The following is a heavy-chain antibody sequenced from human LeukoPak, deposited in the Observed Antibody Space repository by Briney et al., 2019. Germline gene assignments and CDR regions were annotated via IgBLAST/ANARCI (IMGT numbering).Heavy chain of an antibody. CDR1: GFTFSNYW. V-gene: IGHV3-74*01. J-gene: IGHJ4*02. Sequence: GGSLRLSCAASGFTFSNYWMHWVRQAPGKGLVWVSRINSGGNITNYADSVKGRFTISRDNAKNMLYLQMNSLRAEDTAVYYCARVRYCDYWGQGTLVSVSS. CDR3: ARVRYCDY. CDR2: INSGGNIT. D-gene: IGHD3-10*01.